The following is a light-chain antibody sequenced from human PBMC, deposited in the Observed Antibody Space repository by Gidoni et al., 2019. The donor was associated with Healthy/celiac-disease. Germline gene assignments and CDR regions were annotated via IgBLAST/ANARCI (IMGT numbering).Light chain of an antibody. CDR2: DAS. CDR3: QQYNSYPLT. Sequence: DIQMSQSPSTLSASVGDRVTIPCRASQIISSWLALYQQKPGKAPKLLIFDASSLESGVPSRFSGSGSGTEFTLTISRLQPDDFATYYCQQYNSYPLTCGGGTKVEIK. J-gene: IGKJ4*01. V-gene: IGKV1-5*01. CDR1: QIISSW.